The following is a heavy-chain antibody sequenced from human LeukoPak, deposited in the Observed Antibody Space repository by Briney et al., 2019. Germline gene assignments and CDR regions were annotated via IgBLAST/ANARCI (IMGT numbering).Heavy chain of an antibody. Sequence: SETLSLTCTVSGGSISSYYWGWIRQPAGKGLEWIGRVYTSGSTNYNPSLKSRVTMSVDTSKNQFSLKLSSVTAADTAVYYCARDRDLYWFDPWGQGTLVTVSS. CDR2: VYTSGST. V-gene: IGHV4-4*07. CDR3: ARDRDLYWFDP. D-gene: IGHD5-24*01. J-gene: IGHJ5*02. CDR1: GGSISSYY.